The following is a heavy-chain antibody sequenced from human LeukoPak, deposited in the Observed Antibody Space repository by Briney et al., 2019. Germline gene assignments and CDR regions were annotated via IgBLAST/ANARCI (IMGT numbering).Heavy chain of an antibody. Sequence: PSQTLSLTCTVSGGSISSGSYYWSWIRQPAGKGLEWIGRIYTSGSTNYNPSLKSRVTISVDTSKNQFSLKLSSVTAADTAVYYCARRRVSRAFDIWGQGTMVTVSS. D-gene: IGHD3-10*01. CDR2: IYTSGST. J-gene: IGHJ3*02. V-gene: IGHV4-61*02. CDR1: GGSISSGSYY. CDR3: ARRRVSRAFDI.